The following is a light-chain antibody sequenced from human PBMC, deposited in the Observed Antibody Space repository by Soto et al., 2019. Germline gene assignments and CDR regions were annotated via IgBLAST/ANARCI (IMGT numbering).Light chain of an antibody. CDR2: KAS. CDR1: QSVSRW. V-gene: IGKV1-5*03. Sequence: DIQMTQSLSTLSASVGDRVTITCRASQSVSRWLAWYQQKPGKAPKLLIYKASTLESGVPSRFSGSGSGTGFTLAISSLQHDDSATYYCQQYKDNWTFGQGTKVDI. CDR3: QQYKDNWT. J-gene: IGKJ1*01.